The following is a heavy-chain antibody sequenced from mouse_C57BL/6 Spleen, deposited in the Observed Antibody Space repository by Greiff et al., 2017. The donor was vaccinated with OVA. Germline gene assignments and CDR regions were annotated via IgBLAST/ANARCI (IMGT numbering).Heavy chain of an antibody. J-gene: IGHJ3*01. Sequence: EVQGVESGGGLVKPGGSLKLSCAASGFTFSSYAMSWVRQTPEKRLEWVATISDGGSYTYYPDNVKGRFTISRDNAKNNLYLQMSHLKSEDTAMYYCARGNWDDAYWGQGTLVTVSA. CDR1: GFTFSSYA. V-gene: IGHV5-4*01. CDR3: ARGNWDDAY. D-gene: IGHD4-1*01. CDR2: ISDGGSYT.